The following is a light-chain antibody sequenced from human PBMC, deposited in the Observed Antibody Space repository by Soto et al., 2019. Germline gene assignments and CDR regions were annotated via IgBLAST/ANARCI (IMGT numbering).Light chain of an antibody. V-gene: IGKV3-11*01. CDR2: QTS. J-gene: IGKJ1*01. Sequence: EIVLTQSPATLSSFPGDRVTLSCRASQYINTRLAWYQHRPGQAPRLLIYQTSLRAAGIPARFSASGSGTDFTFTITDVQPEDFALYYCHQRQSWPRTFGQGT. CDR1: QYINTR. CDR3: HQRQSWPRT.